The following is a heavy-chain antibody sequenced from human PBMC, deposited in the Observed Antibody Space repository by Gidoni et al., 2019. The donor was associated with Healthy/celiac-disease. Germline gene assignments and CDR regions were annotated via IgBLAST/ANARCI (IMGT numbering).Heavy chain of an antibody. J-gene: IGHJ3*01. V-gene: IGHV3-30-3*01. CDR2: LSYDGSNT. D-gene: IGHD4-17*01. Sequence: QVQLVEAGGGVVQPGRSRRSSCAAAGFSCNNYAMHWVRQAPGKGLECVAVLSYDGSNTSYADSVQGRFTLSRDNSKHPLYLQMNSLRAADTAVYYCARDFQTTVDAFDLWGQGTMVTVSS. CDR1: GFSCNNYA. CDR3: ARDFQTTVDAFDL.